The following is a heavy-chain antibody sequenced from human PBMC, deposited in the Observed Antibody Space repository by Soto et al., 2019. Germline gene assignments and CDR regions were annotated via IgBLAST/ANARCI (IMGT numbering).Heavy chain of an antibody. CDR2: ISGSGGST. CDR3: AKDTVPGELLGWGYYYYGMDV. J-gene: IGHJ6*02. D-gene: IGHD3-10*01. CDR1: GFTFSSYA. Sequence: GSLRLSCAASGFTFSSYAMSWVRQAPGKGLEWVSAISGSGGSTYYADSVKGRFTISRDNSKNTLYLQMNSLRAEDTAVYYCAKDTVPGELLGWGYYYYGMDVWGQGTTVTVSS. V-gene: IGHV3-23*01.